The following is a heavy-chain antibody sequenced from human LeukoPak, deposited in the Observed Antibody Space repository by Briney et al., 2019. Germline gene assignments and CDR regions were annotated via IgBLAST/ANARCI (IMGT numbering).Heavy chain of an antibody. Sequence: VASVKVSRKSSGYSFTGYYVHWVRQPPGQGLEWMGCINPNSGGKNYAQNFQGRVHMTRDTSISTAYLEVRRLKSDDTAVYFCARNSRWKMGAATTDYYYYGMDGWGQGTTVTVSS. V-gene: IGHV1-2*02. CDR1: GYSFTGYY. CDR3: ARNSRWKMGAATTDYYYYGMDG. J-gene: IGHJ6*02. CDR2: INPNSGGK. D-gene: IGHD6-19*01.